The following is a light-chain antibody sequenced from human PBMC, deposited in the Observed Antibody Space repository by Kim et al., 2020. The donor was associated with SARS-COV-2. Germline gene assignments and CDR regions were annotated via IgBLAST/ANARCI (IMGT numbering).Light chain of an antibody. CDR2: NDN. V-gene: IGLV3-21*01. CDR3: QVWERGRGHPSWL. CDR1: NIETKS. Sequence: SYELTQPPSVSVAPGETARITCGGTNIETKSVHWYQQRPGQAPIMLIYNDNDRPSRIPGRISGTNSGNTATLTIISVEAGDEADYYCQVWERGRGHPSWLFGAGTKLTVL. J-gene: IGLJ3*02.